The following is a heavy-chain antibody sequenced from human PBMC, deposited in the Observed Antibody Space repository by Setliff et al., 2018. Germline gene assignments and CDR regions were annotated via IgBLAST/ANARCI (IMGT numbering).Heavy chain of an antibody. CDR1: GGSIGSYY. Sequence: SETLSLTYTVSGGSIGSYYWSWIRQPAGKGLEWIGRIYTSGSTNYNPSLKSRVTMSVXXXKNXXXXXXXXXXXXXXXVYYCARGIITMVRGVITFSYYFDYWGQGTLVTVSS. CDR2: IYTSGST. J-gene: IGHJ4*02. CDR3: ARGIITMVRGVITFSYYFDY. V-gene: IGHV4-4*07. D-gene: IGHD3-10*01.